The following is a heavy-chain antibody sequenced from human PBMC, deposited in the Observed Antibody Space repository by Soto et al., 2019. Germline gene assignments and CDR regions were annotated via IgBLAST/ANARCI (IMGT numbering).Heavy chain of an antibody. Sequence: SETLSLTCAVYGGSFSGYYWSWIRQPPGKGLEWIGEINHSGSTNYNPSLKSRVTISVDTSKNHFSLKLTSVTAADTAVYYCATSRGQCSSTSCYNNWFDPWGQGTLVTVSS. J-gene: IGHJ5*02. CDR1: GGSFSGYY. V-gene: IGHV4-34*01. CDR3: ATSRGQCSSTSCYNNWFDP. CDR2: INHSGST. D-gene: IGHD2-2*02.